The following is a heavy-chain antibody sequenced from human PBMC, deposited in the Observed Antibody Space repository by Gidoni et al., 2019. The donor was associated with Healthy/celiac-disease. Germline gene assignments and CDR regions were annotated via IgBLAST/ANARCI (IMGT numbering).Heavy chain of an antibody. V-gene: IGHV1-69*02. CDR2: IIPILGIA. CDR3: AGSHCSGGSCYSGVLDY. J-gene: IGHJ4*02. Sequence: QVQLVQSGAEVKKPGSSVKVSCKASGGTFSSYTISWVRQAPGQGLEWMGRIIPILGIANYEQKFQGRVTITADKSTSTAYMELSSLRSEDTAVYYCAGSHCSGGSCYSGVLDYWGQGTLVTVSS. D-gene: IGHD2-15*01. CDR1: GGTFSSYT.